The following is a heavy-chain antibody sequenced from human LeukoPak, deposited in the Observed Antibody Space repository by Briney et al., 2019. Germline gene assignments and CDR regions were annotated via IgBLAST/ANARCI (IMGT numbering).Heavy chain of an antibody. Sequence: ASVKVSCKSSGYIFTSYGFAGVRQAPGQGLEWMGWISALNGNTNYAQKFQGRVTITTDTSTSTYYMELRSLTPDDTAMYYCARPPEGVTPLASWGQGTLATLPS. CDR1: GYIFTSYG. V-gene: IGHV1-18*01. CDR3: ARPPEGVTPLAS. J-gene: IGHJ4*02. D-gene: IGHD3-10*01. CDR2: ISALNGNT.